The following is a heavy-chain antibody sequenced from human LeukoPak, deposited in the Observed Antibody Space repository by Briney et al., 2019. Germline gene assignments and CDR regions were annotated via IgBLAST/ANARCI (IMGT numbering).Heavy chain of an antibody. Sequence: GRSLRLSCAAAEFKFDDYAMHWVRQGPGKGLEWVAGISWSSGHMEYAESVKGRFTISRDNARNALYLQMDGLRRDDTALYYCVRSVVMVAATPTHFDLWGRGTQVIVSS. CDR3: VRSVVMVAATPTHFDL. CDR2: ISWSSGHM. J-gene: IGHJ2*01. V-gene: IGHV3-9*01. CDR1: EFKFDDYA. D-gene: IGHD2-15*01.